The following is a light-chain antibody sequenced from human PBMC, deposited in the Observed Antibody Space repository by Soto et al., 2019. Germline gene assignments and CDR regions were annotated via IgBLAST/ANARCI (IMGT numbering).Light chain of an antibody. CDR2: WAS. Sequence: DIVMTQSPDSLAVSLGERATINCKSSQSVLYTSNSKNYLAWYQHKPGQPPKLLIYWASTRASGVPERFSGSGSGTDFTLTISSLQAEDVAVYVCQQYYGNPTFGGGTKEEIK. CDR1: QSVLYTSNSKNY. CDR3: QQYYGNPT. J-gene: IGKJ4*01. V-gene: IGKV4-1*01.